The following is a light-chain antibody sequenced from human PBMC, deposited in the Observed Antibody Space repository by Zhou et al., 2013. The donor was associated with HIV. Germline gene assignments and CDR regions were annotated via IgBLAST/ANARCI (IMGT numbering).Light chain of an antibody. V-gene: IGKV1-8*01. Sequence: AIRVTQSPSSLSASTGDRVTITCRASQGIGSYLAWYQHIPGRAPKLLLYAASTLHRGAPSRFSGSGYGAQFTLTITSLQPEDFATYYCQQLHSYPYTFGQGTRVEIK. J-gene: IGKJ2*01. CDR2: AAS. CDR1: QGIGSY. CDR3: QQLHSYPYT.